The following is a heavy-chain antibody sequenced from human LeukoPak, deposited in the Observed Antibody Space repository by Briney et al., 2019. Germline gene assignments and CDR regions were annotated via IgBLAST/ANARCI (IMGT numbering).Heavy chain of an antibody. J-gene: IGHJ3*02. D-gene: IGHD3-16*01. CDR1: GFTFDEYA. Sequence: GGSLRLSCAPSGFTFDEYAMSWVRRAPGKGLECGSGITWIGVSTAYVDSVTGGFTISRDNAKNSLYLQMNSLRAEDTALYHCAIAYYASGSYSYPLDIWGQGTMVTVSS. CDR3: AIAYYASGSYSYPLDI. CDR2: ITWIGVST. V-gene: IGHV3-20*01.